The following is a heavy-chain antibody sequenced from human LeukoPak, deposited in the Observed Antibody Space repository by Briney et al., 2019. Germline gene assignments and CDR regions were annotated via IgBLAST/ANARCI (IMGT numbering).Heavy chain of an antibody. CDR1: GGSISSYY. V-gene: IGHV4-59*01. CDR3: ARDRSPYYYDSSGYYSGDAFDI. CDR2: IYYSGST. J-gene: IGHJ3*02. D-gene: IGHD3-22*01. Sequence: PSETLSLTCTVSGGSISSYYWSWIRQPPGKGLEWIGYIYYSGSTNYNPSLKSRVTISVDTSKNQFSLKLSSVTAADTAVYYCARDRSPYYYDSSGYYSGDAFDIWGQGTMVTVSS.